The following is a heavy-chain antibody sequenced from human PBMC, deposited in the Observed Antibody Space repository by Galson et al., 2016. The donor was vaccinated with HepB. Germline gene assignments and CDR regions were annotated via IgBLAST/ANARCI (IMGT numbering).Heavy chain of an antibody. V-gene: IGHV1-8*01. CDR3: ARGLTAMGPPDFDY. CDR2: MSPRSGKT. J-gene: IGHJ4*02. Sequence: SVKVSCKASGYTFSYYDINWVRQAPGQGLEWMGWMSPRSGKTGYAQKFQGRVTMTRDTSTSTAYMELSSLRSEDTAVFYCARGLTAMGPPDFDYWGQGTLVAVST. CDR1: GYTFSYYD. D-gene: IGHD5-18*01.